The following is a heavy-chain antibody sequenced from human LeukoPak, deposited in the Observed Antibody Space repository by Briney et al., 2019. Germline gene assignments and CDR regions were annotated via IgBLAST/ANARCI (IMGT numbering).Heavy chain of an antibody. J-gene: IGHJ6*03. CDR3: AKNDGDYYYYMDV. CDR2: IIPIFGTA. D-gene: IGHD1-1*01. CDR1: AGTFSSYA. V-gene: IGHV1-69*05. Sequence: AVTVSRTASAGTFSSYAISWVRQAPAPGLEWVGGIIPIFGTANNAQMFHGRVTFTMDRSKSTDYLELNSQSSEAAAVYYCAKNDGDYYYYMDVWGKGTTVTVSS.